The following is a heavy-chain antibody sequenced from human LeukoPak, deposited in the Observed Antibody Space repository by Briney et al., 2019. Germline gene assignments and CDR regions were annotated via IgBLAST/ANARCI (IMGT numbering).Heavy chain of an antibody. CDR3: ARGEDDYGDYFDY. D-gene: IGHD4-17*01. V-gene: IGHV3-30-3*01. J-gene: IGHJ4*02. CDR2: ISYDGSNK. Sequence: GRSQRLSCAASGFTFSSYAMHWVRQAPGKGLEWVAVISYDGSNKYYADSVKGRFTISRDNSKNTLYLQMNSLRAEDTAVYYCARGEDDYGDYFDYWGQGTLVTVSS. CDR1: GFTFSSYA.